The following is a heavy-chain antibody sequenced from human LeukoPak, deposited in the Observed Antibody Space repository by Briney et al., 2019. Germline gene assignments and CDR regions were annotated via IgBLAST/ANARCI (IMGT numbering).Heavy chain of an antibody. Sequence: SGTLSLTCAVSGGSISSSSYYWGWIRQPPGKGLEWIGSIYYSGSTYYNPSLKSRVTISVDTSKNQFSLKLSSVTAADTAVYYCARELVWGQGTLVTVSS. CDR3: ARELV. CDR2: IYYSGST. D-gene: IGHD1-26*01. V-gene: IGHV4-39*07. J-gene: IGHJ4*02. CDR1: GGSISSSSYY.